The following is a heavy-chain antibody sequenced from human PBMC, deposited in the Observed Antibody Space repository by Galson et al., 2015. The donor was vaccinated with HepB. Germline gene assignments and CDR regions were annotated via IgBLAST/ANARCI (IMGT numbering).Heavy chain of an antibody. J-gene: IGHJ4*02. CDR1: GFTFSIYS. V-gene: IGHV3-7*01. D-gene: IGHD5-18*01. Sequence: SLRLSCAASGFTFSIYSMNWVRQAPGKGLEWVAGIKQDGSEKYYVDSVKGRFTISRDNAYNSLYLQLNSLRVEDTAVYYCRVVDTTSLDYCGQGTLVTVSS. CDR2: IKQDGSEK. CDR3: RVVDTTSLDY.